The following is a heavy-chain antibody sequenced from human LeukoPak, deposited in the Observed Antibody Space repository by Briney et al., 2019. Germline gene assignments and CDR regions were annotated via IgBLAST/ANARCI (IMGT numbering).Heavy chain of an antibody. CDR2: ISGSGGRT. V-gene: IGHV3-23*01. D-gene: IGHD4-23*01. Sequence: QPGGSLRLSCAASGFTFSSYGMSWVRQAPGKGLEWVSAISGSGGRTYYADSVKGRFTISRDNSKSTLYLQMNSLRDEDTAVYYCARDPTRYASTTVVASNFDYWGQGTLVTVSS. CDR1: GFTFSSYG. J-gene: IGHJ4*02. CDR3: ARDPTRYASTTVVASNFDY.